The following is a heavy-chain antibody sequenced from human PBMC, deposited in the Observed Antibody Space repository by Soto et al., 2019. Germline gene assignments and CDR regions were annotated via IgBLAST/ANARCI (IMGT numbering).Heavy chain of an antibody. V-gene: IGHV4-59*01. CDR2: IYYSGST. Sequence: SETLSLTCTVSGGSISSYYWSWIRQPPGKGLEWIGYIYYSGSTNYNPSLKSRVTISVDTSKNQFSLKLSSVTAADTAVYYCARGGRGYSYGNDYWGQGTLVTVSS. CDR1: GGSISSYY. J-gene: IGHJ4*02. D-gene: IGHD5-18*01. CDR3: ARGGRGYSYGNDY.